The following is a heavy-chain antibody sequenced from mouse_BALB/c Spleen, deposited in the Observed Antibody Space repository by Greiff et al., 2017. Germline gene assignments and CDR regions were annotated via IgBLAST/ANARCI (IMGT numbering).Heavy chain of an antibody. CDR2: ISDGGSYT. V-gene: IGHV5-4*02. D-gene: IGHD4-1*01. Sequence: EVQGVESGGGLVKPGGSLKLSCAASGFTFSDYYMYWVRQTPEKRLEWVATISDGGSYTYYPDSVKGRFTISRDNAKNNLYLQMSSLKSEDTAMYYCARGGLGLDYWGQGTTLTVSS. CDR1: GFTFSDYY. CDR3: ARGGLGLDY. J-gene: IGHJ2*01.